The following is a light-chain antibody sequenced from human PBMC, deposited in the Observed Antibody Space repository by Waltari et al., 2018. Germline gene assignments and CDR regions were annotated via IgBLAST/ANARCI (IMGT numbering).Light chain of an antibody. Sequence: QFALAQPASVSGSPGQSITISCTGTANDIGGYNYFSWYQQHPGLAPKLMIYDVSNRPSGVSNRFSGSKSGNTASLTISGLQAEDEADYYCSSYTSSSTYVLFGGGTKLTVL. CDR1: ANDIGGYNY. CDR3: SSYTSSSTYVL. V-gene: IGLV2-14*03. J-gene: IGLJ2*01. CDR2: DVS.